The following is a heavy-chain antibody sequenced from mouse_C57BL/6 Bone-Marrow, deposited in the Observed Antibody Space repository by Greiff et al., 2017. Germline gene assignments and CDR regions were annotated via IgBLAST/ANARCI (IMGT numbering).Heavy chain of an antibody. Sequence: DVKLVESGGELVKPGGSLKLSCAASGFTFSSYGMAWVRQTPDKRLEWVATISSGGSYTYYKDSVKGRFTISKDNAKNTLYLQMSSLQSEDTAIFYCARRCLDYWGQGTTLTVSS. J-gene: IGHJ2*01. CDR3: ARRCLDY. CDR2: ISSGGSYT. V-gene: IGHV5-6*02. CDR1: GFTFSSYG.